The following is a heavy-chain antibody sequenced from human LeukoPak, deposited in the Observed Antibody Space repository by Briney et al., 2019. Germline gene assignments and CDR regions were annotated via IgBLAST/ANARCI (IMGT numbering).Heavy chain of an antibody. CDR3: ARVGGDGYSFFDY. D-gene: IGHD5-24*01. V-gene: IGHV4-61*01. CDR1: GGSVSSGSNY. CDR2: IYYSGST. J-gene: IGHJ4*02. Sequence: SETLSLTCTVSGGSVSSGSNYWSWIRQPPGKGLEWIGYIYYSGSTNYNPSLKSRVTISVDTSKNQFSLKLSSVTAADTAVYYCARVGGDGYSFFDYWGQGTLVTVSS.